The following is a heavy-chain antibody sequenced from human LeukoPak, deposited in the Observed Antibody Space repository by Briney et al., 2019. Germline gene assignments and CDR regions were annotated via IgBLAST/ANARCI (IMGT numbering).Heavy chain of an antibody. CDR3: ARHTNKVESWFDP. D-gene: IGHD2-8*01. Sequence: SETLSLTCTVSGYSISSGYYWGWIRQPPGKGLEWIGSIYHSGSTYYNPSLKSRVTISVDTSKNQFSLKLSSVTAADTAVYYCARHTNKVESWFDPWGQGTLVTVSS. V-gene: IGHV4-38-2*02. J-gene: IGHJ5*02. CDR1: GYSISSGYY. CDR2: IYHSGST.